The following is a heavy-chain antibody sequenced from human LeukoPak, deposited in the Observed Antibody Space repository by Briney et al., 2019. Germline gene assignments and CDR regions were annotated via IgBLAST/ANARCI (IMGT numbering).Heavy chain of an antibody. J-gene: IGHJ4*02. CDR3: ARDGPAQMVEFDN. Sequence: DSVKVSCKASGYTFSGSGWYLYWLRQAPGQGLECLGWIYPNNGATSYAQKFQGRVAMTRDTSVITAYMELSRLRPDDTAVYFCARDGPAQMVEFDNWGQGTLVTVSS. V-gene: IGHV1-2*02. CDR1: GYTFSGSGWY. CDR2: IYPNNGAT. D-gene: IGHD3-10*01.